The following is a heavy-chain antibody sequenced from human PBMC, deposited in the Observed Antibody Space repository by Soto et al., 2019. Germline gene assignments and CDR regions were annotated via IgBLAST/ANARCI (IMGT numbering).Heavy chain of an antibody. V-gene: IGHV4-31*03. Sequence: QVQLQESGPGLVKPSQTLSLTCTVSGGPITNYWSWIRQHPGKGLEWIGYIYDSGSTYYNPSLKSRVTMSLDTSKNQLSLKLTSVTAADTAVYYCARVNFDYVTGMDVWGQGTTVTVSS. J-gene: IGHJ6*02. D-gene: IGHD4-17*01. CDR2: IYDSGST. CDR3: ARVNFDYVTGMDV. CDR1: GGPITNY.